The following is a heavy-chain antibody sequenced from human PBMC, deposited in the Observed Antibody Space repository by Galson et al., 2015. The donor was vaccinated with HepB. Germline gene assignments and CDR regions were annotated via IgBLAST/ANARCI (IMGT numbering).Heavy chain of an antibody. D-gene: IGHD4-17*01. Sequence: SLRLPCAASGLNLSSYGMHWVRQAPGKGLEWVAFIRYDGSNKYYADSVQGRFTISRDNSNNTQYLQMPSLRAEDTAVYYCAKEPMTTLTVGALDIRGQGPMVTVSS. J-gene: IGHJ3*02. V-gene: IGHV3-30*02. CDR3: AKEPMTTLTVGALDI. CDR1: GLNLSSYG. CDR2: IRYDGSNK.